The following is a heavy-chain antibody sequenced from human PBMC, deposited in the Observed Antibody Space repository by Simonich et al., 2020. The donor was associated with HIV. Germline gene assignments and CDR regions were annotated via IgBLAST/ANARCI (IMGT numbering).Heavy chain of an antibody. V-gene: IGHV3-21*01. J-gene: IGHJ4*02. CDR3: ARDGRKGSSTRCSDY. CDR2: ISSSSSYL. CDR1: GFTFSSDS. D-gene: IGHD2-2*01. Sequence: EVQLVESGGGLVKPGGSLRLSCAASGFTFSSDSMNWVRQGRGKGLEWVSSISSSSSYLYYADSVKGRFTIYRDNAKNTLYLQMNGLRAEDTAVYYCARDGRKGSSTRCSDYWGQGTLVTVSS.